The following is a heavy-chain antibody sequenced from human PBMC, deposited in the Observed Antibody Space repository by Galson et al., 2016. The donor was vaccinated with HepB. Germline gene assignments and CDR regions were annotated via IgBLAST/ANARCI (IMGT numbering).Heavy chain of an antibody. CDR3: AKDGGYTYALGY. D-gene: IGHD5-18*01. V-gene: IGHV3-30-3*01. J-gene: IGHJ4*02. CDR2: ISSDGSNQ. Sequence: SLRLSCAASGFTFSTSAVHWVRQAPGKGLEWVAVISSDGSNQFYADSVTGRFTISRDNSKDTLYLQMNSLRAEDTAVYYCAKDGGYTYALGYWGRGTLVTV. CDR1: GFTFSTSA.